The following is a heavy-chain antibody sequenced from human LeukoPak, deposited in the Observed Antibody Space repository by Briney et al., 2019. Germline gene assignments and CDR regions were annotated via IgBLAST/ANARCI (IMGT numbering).Heavy chain of an antibody. J-gene: IGHJ5*02. CDR2: ISGSGDST. Sequence: GGSLRLSCAASGFTFSSYAMSWVRQAPGKGLEWVSVISGSGDSTYYADSVKGRFTISRDNSKNTLYLQMNSLRAEDTAVYYCAKDPVPYSSSGTWFDPWGQGTLVTVSS. V-gene: IGHV3-23*01. D-gene: IGHD6-6*01. CDR1: GFTFSSYA. CDR3: AKDPVPYSSSGTWFDP.